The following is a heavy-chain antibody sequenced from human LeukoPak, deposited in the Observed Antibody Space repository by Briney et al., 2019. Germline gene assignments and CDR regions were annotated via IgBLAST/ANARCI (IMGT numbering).Heavy chain of an antibody. CDR2: ISSSSSYI. D-gene: IGHD2-2*01. J-gene: IGHJ4*02. Sequence: GGSLRLSCAASGFTFSSYSMNWVRQAPGKGLEWVSSISSSSSYIYYADSVKGRFTISRDNAKNSLYLQMNSLRAEDTAVYYCARDGQGNVVVPAAMPMYYFDYWGQGTLVTVSS. CDR3: ARDGQGNVVVPAAMPMYYFDY. CDR1: GFTFSSYS. V-gene: IGHV3-21*01.